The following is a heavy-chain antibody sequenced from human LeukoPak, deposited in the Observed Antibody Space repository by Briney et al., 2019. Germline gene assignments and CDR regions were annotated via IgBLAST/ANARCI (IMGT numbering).Heavy chain of an antibody. V-gene: IGHV3-30*02. J-gene: IGHJ4*02. CDR3: AKDYYYGSGSYSLTPDY. D-gene: IGHD3-10*01. Sequence: GGSLRLSCAASGFTVSSNYMSWVRQAPGKGLEWVAFIRYDGSNKYYADSVKGRFTISRDNSKNTLYLQMNSLRAEDTAVYYCAKDYYYGSGSYSLTPDYWGQGTLVTVSS. CDR1: GFTVSSNY. CDR2: IRYDGSNK.